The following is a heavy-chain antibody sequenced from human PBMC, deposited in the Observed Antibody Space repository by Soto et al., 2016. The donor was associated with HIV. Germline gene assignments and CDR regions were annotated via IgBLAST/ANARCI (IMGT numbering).Heavy chain of an antibody. V-gene: IGHV4-31*03. D-gene: IGHD1-1*01. Sequence: QVKLQESGPGLVKPSQTLSLTCTVSGVSISSGGHYWSWIRQHPGEGLEWIGFIYSTGTTYYNPSLKSRLSISADTSKNQFSLRLNSVYAADTAVYYCARGLERPFDSWGQGTLVTVSS. J-gene: IGHJ4*02. CDR1: GVSISSGGHY. CDR3: ARGLERPFDS. CDR2: IYSTGTT.